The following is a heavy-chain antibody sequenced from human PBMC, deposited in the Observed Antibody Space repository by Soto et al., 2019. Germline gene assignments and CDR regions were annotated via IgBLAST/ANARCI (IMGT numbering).Heavy chain of an antibody. CDR2: INPKSGGT. Sequence: ASVKVSCKASGYSFTDYHIHWVRQAPGQGLEWLGRINPKSGGTSTAQKFQGWVTMTRDRSISTVYMELTRLRSDDTAVYFCARGNSTDCSNGVCSFFYNHEMDVWGKGTTVTVSS. CDR3: ARGNSTDCSNGVCSFFYNHEMDV. V-gene: IGHV1-2*04. J-gene: IGHJ6*04. CDR1: GYSFTDYH. D-gene: IGHD2-8*01.